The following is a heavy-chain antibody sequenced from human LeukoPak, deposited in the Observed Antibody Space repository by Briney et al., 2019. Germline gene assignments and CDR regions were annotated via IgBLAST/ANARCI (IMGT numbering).Heavy chain of an antibody. CDR2: INPNSGGT. CDR3: ARSGVSSGYYYLNY. Sequence: ASVKVSCKASGYTFTAYYVHWVRQAPGQGLEWMGWINPNSGGTNYAQKFQGRVTMTRDTSISTAYMELSSLRSDDTAVYYCARSGVSSGYYYLNYWGQGTLVTVSS. V-gene: IGHV1-2*02. D-gene: IGHD3-22*01. CDR1: GYTFTAYY. J-gene: IGHJ4*02.